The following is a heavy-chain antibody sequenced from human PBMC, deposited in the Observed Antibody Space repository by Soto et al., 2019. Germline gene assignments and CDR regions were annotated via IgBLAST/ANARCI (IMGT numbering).Heavy chain of an antibody. D-gene: IGHD5-12*01. CDR2: IGTAGDT. CDR3: ARAIRGYGAYGGY. V-gene: IGHV3-13*04. J-gene: IGHJ4*02. CDR1: GFSFSSYD. Sequence: PGGSLRLSCAASGFSFSSYDMQWVRQATGKGLEWVSAIGTAGDTYYPGSVKGRFTISRENAKNSLYLQMNSLRVDDTGVYYCARAIRGYGAYGGYLGQGTLVTVSS.